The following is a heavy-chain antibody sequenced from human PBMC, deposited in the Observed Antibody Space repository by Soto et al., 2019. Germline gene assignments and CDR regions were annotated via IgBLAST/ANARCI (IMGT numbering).Heavy chain of an antibody. CDR3: ARSGDYSNYCDY. V-gene: IGHV4-30-4*01. J-gene: IGHJ4*02. D-gene: IGHD4-4*01. CDR2: IYYSGST. CDR1: GGSISSGDYY. Sequence: TSETLSLTCTVSGGSISSGDYYWSWIRQPPGKGLEWIGYIYYSGSTYYNPSLKSRVTISVDTSKNQFSLKLSSVTAADTAVYYCARSGDYSNYCDYWGQGTLVTVSS.